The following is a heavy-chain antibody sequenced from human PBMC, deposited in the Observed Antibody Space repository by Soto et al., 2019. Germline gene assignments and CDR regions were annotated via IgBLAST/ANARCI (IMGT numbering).Heavy chain of an antibody. CDR2: IIPISGTA. Sequence: QVQLVQSGAEVKKPGSSVKVSCKASGGTFSSYAISWVRQAPGQGLEWMGGIIPISGTANYAQKFHGRVTITADESTSTASMELSSLRSEDTAVYDCARSQGSSTSLEIYYYYYDGMDVWGQGTTVTVSS. CDR3: ARSQGSSTSLEIYYYYYDGMDV. CDR1: GGTFSSYA. D-gene: IGHD2-2*01. J-gene: IGHJ6*02. V-gene: IGHV1-69*01.